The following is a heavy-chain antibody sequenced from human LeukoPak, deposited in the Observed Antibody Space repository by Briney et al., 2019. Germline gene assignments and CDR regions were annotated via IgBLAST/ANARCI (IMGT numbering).Heavy chain of an antibody. Sequence: PSETLSLTCTVSGGSITNYYWTWIRQPAEKGLEWIGRVHSSGTTNYNPSLKSRVTMSVDTSKNQFSLKLSSVTAADAAVYYCARVKGYYFNWFDPWGQGTLVTVSS. CDR3: ARVKGYYFNWFDP. CDR1: GGSITNYY. CDR2: VHSSGTT. J-gene: IGHJ5*02. D-gene: IGHD3-3*01. V-gene: IGHV4-4*07.